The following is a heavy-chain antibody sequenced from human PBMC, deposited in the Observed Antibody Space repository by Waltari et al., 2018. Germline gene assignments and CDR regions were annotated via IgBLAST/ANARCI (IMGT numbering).Heavy chain of an antibody. CDR1: GGTFSSYA. CDR3: ARVYCSSTSCLPYYFDY. CDR2: MNPNSGNT. J-gene: IGHJ4*02. V-gene: IGHV1-8*02. Sequence: QVQLVQSGAEVKKPGSSVKVSCKASGGTFSSYAISWVRQAPGQGLEWMGWMNPNSGNTGYAQKFQGRVTMTRNTSISTAYMELSSLRSEDTAVYYCARVYCSSTSCLPYYFDYWGQGTLVTVSS. D-gene: IGHD2-2*01.